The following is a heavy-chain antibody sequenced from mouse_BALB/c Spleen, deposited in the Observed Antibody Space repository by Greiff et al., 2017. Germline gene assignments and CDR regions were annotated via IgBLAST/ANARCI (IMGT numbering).Heavy chain of an antibody. CDR3: TTGDGYSPFAY. CDR1: GYTFTSYW. J-gene: IGHJ3*01. D-gene: IGHD2-3*01. V-gene: IGHV1-5*01. CDR2: IYPGNSDT. Sequence: DVKLQESGTVLARPGASVKMSCKASGYTFTSYWMHWVKQRPGQGLEWIGAIYPGNSDTSYNQKFKGKAKLTAVTSTSTAYMELSSLTNEDSAVYYCTTGDGYSPFAYWGQGTLVTVSA.